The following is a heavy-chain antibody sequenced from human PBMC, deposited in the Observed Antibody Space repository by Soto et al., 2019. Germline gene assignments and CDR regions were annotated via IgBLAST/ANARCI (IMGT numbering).Heavy chain of an antibody. CDR3: ARTYYYDSSGYGAFDI. CDR1: GGSISSGGYY. Sequence: SETLSLTCTVSGGSISSGGYYWSWIRQHPGKGLEWIGYIYYSGSTYYNPSLKSRVTISVDTSKNQFYLKQSTVTAADMAVYYCARTYYYDSSGYGAFDIWGQGTMVTVSS. V-gene: IGHV4-31*03. CDR2: IYYSGST. J-gene: IGHJ3*02. D-gene: IGHD3-22*01.